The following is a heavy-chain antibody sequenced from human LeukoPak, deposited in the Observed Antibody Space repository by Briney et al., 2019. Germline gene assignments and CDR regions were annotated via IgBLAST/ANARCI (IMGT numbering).Heavy chain of an antibody. V-gene: IGHV3-30*18. CDR2: ISYDGSNK. J-gene: IGHJ4*02. CDR3: AKDLAAAGSDY. D-gene: IGHD6-13*01. CDR1: GFTFSSYG. Sequence: GGSLRLSCAASGFTFSSYGMHWVRQAPGKGLEWVAVISYDGSNKYYADSVKGRFTTSRDNSKNTLYLQMNSLRAEDTAVYYCAKDLAAAGSDYWGQGTLVTVSS.